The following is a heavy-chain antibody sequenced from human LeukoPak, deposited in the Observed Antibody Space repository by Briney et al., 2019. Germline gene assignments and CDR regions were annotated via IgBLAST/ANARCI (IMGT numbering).Heavy chain of an antibody. CDR3: AKDYTAAGTPYYFDY. D-gene: IGHD6-13*01. CDR2: ISWNSGSI. CDR1: GFTFDDYA. V-gene: IGHV3-9*01. J-gene: IGHJ4*02. Sequence: GGSLRLSCAASGFTFDDYAMHWVRQAPGKGLEWVSGISWNSGSIGYADSVKGRFTISRDNAKNSLYLQMNSLRAEDTALYYCAKDYTAAGTPYYFDYWGQGTLVTVSS.